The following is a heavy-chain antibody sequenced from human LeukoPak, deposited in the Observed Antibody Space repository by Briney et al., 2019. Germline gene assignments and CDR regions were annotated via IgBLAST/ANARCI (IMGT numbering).Heavy chain of an antibody. CDR3: ATGGGWEPSSGVVTHIDV. CDR1: GFMFSGYW. J-gene: IGHJ6*03. D-gene: IGHD3-3*01. V-gene: IGHV3-74*01. CDR2: IDNDGNGI. Sequence: GGSLRLSCAASGFMFSGYWMHWVRQGPGKGLELVSRIDNDGNGIIYADSVKGRFTTSRDNAKNTLYLQMSSLRVEDTAVYYCATGGGWEPSSGVVTHIDVWGKGTTVTVSS.